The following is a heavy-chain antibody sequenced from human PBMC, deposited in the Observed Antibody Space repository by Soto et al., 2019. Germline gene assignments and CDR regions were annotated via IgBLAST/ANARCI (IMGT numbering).Heavy chain of an antibody. CDR1: GDSVSSDAYY. V-gene: IGHV4-61*08. J-gene: IGHJ4*02. CDR3: AKGFSSGLYVDS. CDR2: TLSSGGT. D-gene: IGHD6-19*01. Sequence: KASETLSLTCSVSGDSVSSDAYYWAWIRQPPGKTLEWVGMTLSSGGTSRNPSLRSRLSMSVDTARNQFSMRLTSVTAADTGVYFCAKGFSSGLYVDSWGRGTQVTVYS.